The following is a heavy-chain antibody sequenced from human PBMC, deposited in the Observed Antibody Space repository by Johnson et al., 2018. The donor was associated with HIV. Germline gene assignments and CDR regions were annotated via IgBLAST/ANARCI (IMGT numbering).Heavy chain of an antibody. D-gene: IGHD3-10*01. Sequence: VQLVESGGVVVQPGGSLRLSCAASGFTFDDYAMHWVRQAPGNGLEWVSLIRWDGAIPHYVDSVKGRFTISRDNSKNSLYLQMKSLRAEDTALYYCARAEIYEGRVGDFAFDIWGRGTMVTVSS. V-gene: IGHV3-43D*03. J-gene: IGHJ3*02. CDR2: IRWDGAIP. CDR3: ARAEIYEGRVGDFAFDI. CDR1: GFTFDDYA.